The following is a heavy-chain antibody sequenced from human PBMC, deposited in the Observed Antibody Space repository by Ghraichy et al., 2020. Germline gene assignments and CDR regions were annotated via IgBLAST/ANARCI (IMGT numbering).Heavy chain of an antibody. J-gene: IGHJ2*01. Sequence: GESLNISCKGSGYSFTSYWIGWVRQMPGKGLEWMGIIYPGDSDTRYSPSFQGQVTISADKSISTAYLQWSSLKASDTAMYYCARRGQLVPARGSSRHFDLWGRGTLVTVSS. CDR2: IYPGDSDT. D-gene: IGHD6-6*01. CDR1: GYSFTSYW. CDR3: ARRGQLVPARGSSRHFDL. V-gene: IGHV5-51*01.